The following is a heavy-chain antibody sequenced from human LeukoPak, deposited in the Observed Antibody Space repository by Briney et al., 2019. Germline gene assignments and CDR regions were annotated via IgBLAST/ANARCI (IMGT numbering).Heavy chain of an antibody. J-gene: IGHJ5*02. CDR3: ARSNYYYGSGSYYWFDP. Sequence: SETLSLTCTVSGGSISSSSYYWGWIRQPPGKGLEWIGYIYYSGSTNYNPSLKSRVTISVDTSKNQFSLKLSSVTAADTAVYYCARSNYYYGSGSYYWFDPWGQGTLVTVSS. D-gene: IGHD3-10*01. CDR2: IYYSGST. V-gene: IGHV4-61*05. CDR1: GGSISSSSYY.